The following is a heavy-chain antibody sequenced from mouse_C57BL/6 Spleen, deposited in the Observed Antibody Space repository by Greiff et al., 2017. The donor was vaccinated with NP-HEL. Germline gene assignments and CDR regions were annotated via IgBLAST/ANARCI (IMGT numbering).Heavy chain of an antibody. CDR2: INPNNGGT. CDR1: GYTFTDYN. D-gene: IGHD2-1*01. Sequence: EVQLQQSGPELVKPGASVKMSCKASGYTFTDYNMHWVKQSHGKSLEWIGYINPNNGGTSYNQKFKGKATLTVNKSSSTAYMELRSLTSEDSAVYYCAIPRSVYGNYGWYFDVWGTGTTVTVSS. J-gene: IGHJ1*03. CDR3: AIPRSVYGNYGWYFDV. V-gene: IGHV1-22*01.